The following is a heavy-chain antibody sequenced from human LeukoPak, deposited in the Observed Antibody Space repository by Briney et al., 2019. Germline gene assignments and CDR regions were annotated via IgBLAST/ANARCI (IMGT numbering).Heavy chain of an antibody. V-gene: IGHV3-48*03. CDR1: AFTVSSYE. J-gene: IGHJ4*02. CDR3: ARDQQLAYFDY. D-gene: IGHD6-6*01. CDR2: ISSSGSTI. Sequence: GGSLRLSCAASAFTVSSYEMNWVRQAPGKGLEWVSYISSSGSTIYYADSVKGRFTISRDNAKNSLYLQMNSLRAEDTAVYYCARDQQLAYFDYWGQGTLVTVSS.